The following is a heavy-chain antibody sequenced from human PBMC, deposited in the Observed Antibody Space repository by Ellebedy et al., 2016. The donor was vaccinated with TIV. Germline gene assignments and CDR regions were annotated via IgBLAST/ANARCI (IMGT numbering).Heavy chain of an antibody. CDR2: IYYSGST. Sequence: MPSETLSLTCAVYGGSFSGYYWSWIRQPPGKGLEWIGYIYYSGSTNYNPSLKSRVTISVDTSKNQFSLKLRSVTAADTAVYYCARDIAAAGTIPYYYYGMDVWGQGTTVTVSS. V-gene: IGHV4-59*01. J-gene: IGHJ6*02. CDR1: GGSFSGYY. CDR3: ARDIAAAGTIPYYYYGMDV. D-gene: IGHD6-13*01.